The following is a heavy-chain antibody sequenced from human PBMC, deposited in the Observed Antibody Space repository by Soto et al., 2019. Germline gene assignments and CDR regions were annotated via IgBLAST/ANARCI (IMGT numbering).Heavy chain of an antibody. CDR1: GGSFSGYY. CDR3: ARGSPGKFDY. V-gene: IGHV4-34*01. CDR2: INHSGST. J-gene: IGHJ4*02. Sequence: SETLSLTCVVSGGSFSGYYWSWIRQPPGKGLEWIGEINHSGSTNYNPSLKSRVTISVDTSKNQFSLKLSSVTAADTAVYYCARGSPGKFDYWGQGTLVTVSS.